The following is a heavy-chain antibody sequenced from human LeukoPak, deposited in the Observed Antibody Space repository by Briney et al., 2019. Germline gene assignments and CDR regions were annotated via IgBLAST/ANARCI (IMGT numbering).Heavy chain of an antibody. V-gene: IGHV3-53*01. Sequence: GGSLRLSCTVSGFTVSSNSMSWVRQAPGKGLEWVSFIYSDNTHYSDSVKGRFTISRDNSKNTLYLQMNSLRAEDTAVYYCARDARDGYNPGIDYWGQGTLVTVSS. D-gene: IGHD5-24*01. J-gene: IGHJ4*02. CDR3: ARDARDGYNPGIDY. CDR2: IYSDNT. CDR1: GFTVSSNS.